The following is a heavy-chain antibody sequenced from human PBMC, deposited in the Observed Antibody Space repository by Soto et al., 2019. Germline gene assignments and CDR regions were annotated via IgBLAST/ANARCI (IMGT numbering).Heavy chain of an antibody. V-gene: IGHV3-33*01. CDR3: ARQTSSLSFDY. CDR1: GFTFSSHG. Sequence: QVQLVESGGGVVQPGRSLRLSCAASGFTFSSHGMHWVRQAPGKGLECVAIIRFDGANQYYADSVKGRFTVSRDNSKNTLYLQMNSLRAEDTAVYYCARQTSSLSFDYWGQGTLVTVSS. D-gene: IGHD2-2*01. J-gene: IGHJ4*02. CDR2: IRFDGANQ.